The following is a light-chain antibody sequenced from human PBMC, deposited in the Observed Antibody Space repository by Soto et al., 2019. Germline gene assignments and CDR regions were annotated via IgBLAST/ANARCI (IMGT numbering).Light chain of an antibody. J-gene: IGLJ2*01. CDR1: NIGSKS. V-gene: IGLV3-21*02. CDR3: QVWHSCVDWV. Sequence: SYELTQPPSVSVAPGQTARITCGGNNIGSKSVHWYQQKPGQAPVLVVYDDNDRPSGIPERFSGSDSGNTATLTISRVEAGDEADYYCQVWHSCVDWVLGGGTKLTVL. CDR2: DDN.